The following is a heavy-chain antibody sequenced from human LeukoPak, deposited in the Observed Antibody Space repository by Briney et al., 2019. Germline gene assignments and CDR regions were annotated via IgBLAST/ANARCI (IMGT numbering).Heavy chain of an antibody. J-gene: IGHJ4*02. V-gene: IGHV3-21*01. CDR2: ISSSSSYI. CDR3: ARESRGSGSYYGY. Sequence: GGSLRLSCTASGFTFSGYGMSWVRQAPGKGLEWVSSISSSSSYIYYADSVKGRFTISRDNAKNSLYLQMNSLRAEDTAVYYCARESRGSGSYYGYWGQGTLVTVSS. D-gene: IGHD3-10*01. CDR1: GFTFSGYG.